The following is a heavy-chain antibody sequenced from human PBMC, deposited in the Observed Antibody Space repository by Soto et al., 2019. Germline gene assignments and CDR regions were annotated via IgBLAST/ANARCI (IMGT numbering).Heavy chain of an antibody. CDR3: ANLPIYYYGSGIFLNFDY. V-gene: IGHV3-23*01. J-gene: IGHJ4*02. CDR2: ISGSGGST. D-gene: IGHD3-10*01. Sequence: PGGSLRLSCAASGFTFSSYAMSWVRQAPGKGLEWVSAISGSGGSTYYADSVKGRFTISRDNSKDTLYLQMNSLRAEDTAVYYCANLPIYYYGSGIFLNFDYWGQGTLVTVSS. CDR1: GFTFSSYA.